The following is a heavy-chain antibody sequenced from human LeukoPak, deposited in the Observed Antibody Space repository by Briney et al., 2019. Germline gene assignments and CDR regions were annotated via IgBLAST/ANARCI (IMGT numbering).Heavy chain of an antibody. J-gene: IGHJ5*02. Sequence: SETLSLTCTVSGGSISSGSYYWSWIRQPAGKGLEWIGRIYTSGSTNYNPSLKSRVTISVDTSKNQFSLKLSSVTAADTAVYYCAREDTYYYGSGSYHGFDPWGQGTLVTVSS. V-gene: IGHV4-61*02. CDR3: AREDTYYYGSGSYHGFDP. D-gene: IGHD3-10*01. CDR2: IYTSGST. CDR1: GGSISSGSYY.